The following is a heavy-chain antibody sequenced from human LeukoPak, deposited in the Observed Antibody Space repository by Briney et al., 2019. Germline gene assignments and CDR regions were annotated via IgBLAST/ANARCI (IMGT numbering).Heavy chain of an antibody. CDR3: VKDFGSGWIKSTYFQR. CDR2: ISSSGGNT. Sequence: GGSLRLSCATSGFAFRSYAMNWVRQAPGKGLEWVSLISSSGGNTNYADSVRGRSTISRDNSDHTMSLQMTSLRAEDTAIYYCVKDFGSGWIKSTYFQRWGQGTLVTVSS. V-gene: IGHV3-23*01. CDR1: GFAFRSYA. J-gene: IGHJ1*01. D-gene: IGHD1-26*01.